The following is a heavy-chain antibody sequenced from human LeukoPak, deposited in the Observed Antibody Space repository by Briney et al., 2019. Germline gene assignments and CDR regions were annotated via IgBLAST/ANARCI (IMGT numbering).Heavy chain of an antibody. CDR3: ARGLGSGSYYAY. Sequence: ASVKVSCKASGYIFTNYGISWVRQAPGQGFEWMGWISAYNDNTNYAQKVQGRLTMTADTSTGTAYMELKSLRSDDTAVYYCARGLGSGSYYAYWGQGTLVTVSS. CDR2: ISAYNDNT. V-gene: IGHV1-18*01. J-gene: IGHJ4*02. CDR1: GYIFTNYG. D-gene: IGHD3-10*02.